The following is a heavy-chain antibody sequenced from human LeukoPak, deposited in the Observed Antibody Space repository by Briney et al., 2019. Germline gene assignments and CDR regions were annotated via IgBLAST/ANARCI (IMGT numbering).Heavy chain of an antibody. D-gene: IGHD6-13*01. J-gene: IGHJ5*02. CDR1: GYSFTSYW. CDR2: IYPGDSDT. V-gene: IGHV5-51*01. Sequence: GESLKISCKGSGYSFTSYWIGWVRQMPGKGLEWMGIIYPGDSDTRYSPSFQGQVTISADKSISTAYLQWSSLKASDTAMYYCARQITRPAGTSARLNWFDPWGQGTLVTVSS. CDR3: ARQITRPAGTSARLNWFDP.